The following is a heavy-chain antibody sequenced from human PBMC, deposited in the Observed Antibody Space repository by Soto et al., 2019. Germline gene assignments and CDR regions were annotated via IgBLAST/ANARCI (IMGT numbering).Heavy chain of an antibody. Sequence: ASVKVSCKASGYTFTSYDINWVRQATGQGLEWMGWMNPNSGNTGYAQKFQGRVTMTRNTSISTAYMELSSLRSEDTAVYYCARGGELYSYGYYYGMDVWGQGTTVTVSS. V-gene: IGHV1-8*01. CDR3: ARGGELYSYGYYYGMDV. D-gene: IGHD5-18*01. J-gene: IGHJ6*02. CDR1: GYTFTSYD. CDR2: MNPNSGNT.